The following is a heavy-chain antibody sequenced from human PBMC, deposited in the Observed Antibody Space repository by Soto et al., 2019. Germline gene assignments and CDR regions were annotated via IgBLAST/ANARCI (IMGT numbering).Heavy chain of an antibody. Sequence: ASVKVSCKASGYTFTSYGISWVRQAPGQGLEWMGWISAYNGNTNYAQKLQGRVTMTTDTSTSTAYMELRSLRSDDTAVYYCARDFVVPAAMSWFDPWRQGTLVTVSS. V-gene: IGHV1-18*01. CDR1: GYTFTSYG. D-gene: IGHD2-2*01. CDR2: ISAYNGNT. J-gene: IGHJ5*02. CDR3: ARDFVVPAAMSWFDP.